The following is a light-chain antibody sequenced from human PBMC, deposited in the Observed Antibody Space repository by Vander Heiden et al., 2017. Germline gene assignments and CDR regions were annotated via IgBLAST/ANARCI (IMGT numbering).Light chain of an antibody. CDR1: NFGRKS. J-gene: IGLJ1*01. Sequence: SYALTQPPSVAVAPGKTASLTCGADNFGRKSVHWYQQRPGQAPVVVVYDDRDRPSGIPERFSGSTSGNTATLTISRVEAGDEAEYYCHVWDSSGDHPGVFGPGTKVTVL. CDR2: DDR. CDR3: HVWDSSGDHPGV. V-gene: IGLV3-21*03.